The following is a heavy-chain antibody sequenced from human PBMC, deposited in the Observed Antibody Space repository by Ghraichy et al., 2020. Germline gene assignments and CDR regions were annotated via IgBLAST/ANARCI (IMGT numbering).Heavy chain of an antibody. Sequence: SQTLSLTCTVSGVSITTYYWNCIRQPAGKGLEWIRRTHISGNTNYNPSLKSRVTMLLDRSKNALSLRLRSVTAADTAVYYCARSRYYYQSNTYSDYWGQGTLVTVSS. D-gene: IGHD3-16*01. CDR3: ARSRYYYQSNTYSDY. J-gene: IGHJ4*02. V-gene: IGHV4-4*07. CDR1: GVSITTYY. CDR2: THISGNT.